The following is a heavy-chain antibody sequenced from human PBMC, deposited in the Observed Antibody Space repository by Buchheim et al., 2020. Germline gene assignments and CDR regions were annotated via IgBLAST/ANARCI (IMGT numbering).Heavy chain of an antibody. J-gene: IGHJ6*02. CDR3: AKDLGCSGGSCYVYYYGMDV. D-gene: IGHD2-15*01. V-gene: IGHV3-30*18. CDR1: GFTFSSYG. Sequence: QVQLVESGGGVVQPGRSLRLSCAASGFTFSSYGMHWVRQAPGKELEWVAVISYDGSNKYYADSVKGRFTISRDNSKNTPYLQMNSLRAEDTAVYYCAKDLGCSGGSCYVYYYGMDVWGQGTT. CDR2: ISYDGSNK.